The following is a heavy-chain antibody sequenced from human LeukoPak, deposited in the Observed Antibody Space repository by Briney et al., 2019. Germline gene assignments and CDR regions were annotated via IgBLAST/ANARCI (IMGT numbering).Heavy chain of an antibody. CDR3: ASLYYCSGRSCSNCFDP. CDR2: INPNSGGT. Sequence: ASVKVSCTASGYTFSGYYMHWVRQAPGQGLEWMGWINPNSGGTNYAQKFQGRVTMTRDTSISTAYMELSRLRSDDTAVYYCASLYYCSGRSCSNCFDPWGQATLVTVSS. D-gene: IGHD2-15*01. V-gene: IGHV1-2*02. J-gene: IGHJ5*02. CDR1: GYTFSGYY.